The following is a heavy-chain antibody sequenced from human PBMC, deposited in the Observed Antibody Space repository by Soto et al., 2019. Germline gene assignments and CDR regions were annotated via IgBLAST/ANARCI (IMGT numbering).Heavy chain of an antibody. Sequence: GGSLRLSCAAPGFSFSIHALHWIRQAPGEGLEWVAVMSPNGDNQYYADSVKGRFTISRDTSKSTLSLQMTSLRPEDTAVYYCASGAAFYYDTSRYWGQGTLVTVSS. CDR1: GFSFSIHA. V-gene: IGHV3-30-3*01. D-gene: IGHD3-22*01. J-gene: IGHJ4*02. CDR2: MSPNGDNQ. CDR3: ASGAAFYYDTSRY.